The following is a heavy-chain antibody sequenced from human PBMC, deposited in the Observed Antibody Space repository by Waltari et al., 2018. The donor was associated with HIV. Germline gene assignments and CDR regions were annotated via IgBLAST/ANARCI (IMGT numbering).Heavy chain of an antibody. Sequence: QVQLVQSGAEVKKPGASVKVSCKASGYTFTSYDINWLRHATGQGLEWMGMMNPNSGNTGYAQKFQGRVTMTRNTSISTAYMELSSLRSEDTAVYYCARWATIFGVVDPPYYGMDVWGQGTTVTVSS. V-gene: IGHV1-8*01. CDR3: ARWATIFGVVDPPYYGMDV. CDR2: MNPNSGNT. J-gene: IGHJ6*02. D-gene: IGHD3-3*01. CDR1: GYTFTSYD.